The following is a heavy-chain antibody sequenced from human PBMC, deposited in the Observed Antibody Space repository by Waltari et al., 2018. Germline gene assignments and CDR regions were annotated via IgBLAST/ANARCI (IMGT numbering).Heavy chain of an antibody. CDR2: IKQDGSEK. CDR1: GFTFSSYW. D-gene: IGHD3-22*01. J-gene: IGHJ4*02. V-gene: IGHV3-7*01. CDR3: ARGHDYYDSSGYSG. Sequence: EVQLVESGGGLVQPGGSLRLSCAASGFTFSSYWMSWVRQAPGKGLGWVANIKQDGSEKYYVDPVKGRFTISRDNAKNSLYLQMNSLRAEDTAVYYCARGHDYYDSSGYSGWGQGTLVTVSS.